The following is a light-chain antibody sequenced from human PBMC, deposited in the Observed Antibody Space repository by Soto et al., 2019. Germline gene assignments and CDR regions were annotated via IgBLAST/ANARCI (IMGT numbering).Light chain of an antibody. CDR1: QSVGSA. J-gene: IGKJ4*01. CDR2: GAS. CDR3: QQYRNCPPLT. Sequence: EIVMTQSPATLSVSPGETATLSCRASQSVGSAVAWYQHKPGQAPRLLIVGASIRATGVPGRFTGGGSGTEFTPTISSLQSEDVAVSYCQQYRNCPPLTVGGGTTVQGK. V-gene: IGKV3-15*01.